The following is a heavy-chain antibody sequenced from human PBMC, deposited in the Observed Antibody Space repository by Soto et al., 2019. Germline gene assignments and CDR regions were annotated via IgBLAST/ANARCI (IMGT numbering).Heavy chain of an antibody. CDR1: GFRFSRYA. Sequence: QVQLVESGGGVVQPGRSLRLSCAASGFRFSRYAIHWVRQAPGKRLEWVAVISNDGSNKPYRDSVKGRFTISRDNSQNTLYLQMNSLTDEDTAVYYCAKETEVRGANDYWGQGTLVTVSS. CDR3: AKETEVRGANDY. CDR2: ISNDGSNK. V-gene: IGHV3-30*04. D-gene: IGHD3-10*01. J-gene: IGHJ4*02.